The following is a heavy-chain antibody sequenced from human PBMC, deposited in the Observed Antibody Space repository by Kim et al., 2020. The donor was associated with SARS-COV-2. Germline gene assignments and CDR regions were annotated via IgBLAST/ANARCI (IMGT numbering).Heavy chain of an antibody. J-gene: IGHJ3*02. CDR1: GFIFSNYG. D-gene: IGHD2-2*01. CDR3: ARALYYSTADAFYI. CDR2: IWYDEKSE. V-gene: IGHV3-33*01. Sequence: GGSLRLSCAASGFIFSNYGMHWVRQAPGKGLEWVAVIWYDEKSEYYADSVRGRFTISRDNSKDTVYLQMNSLRAEDTAVYYCARALYYSTADAFYIWGQG.